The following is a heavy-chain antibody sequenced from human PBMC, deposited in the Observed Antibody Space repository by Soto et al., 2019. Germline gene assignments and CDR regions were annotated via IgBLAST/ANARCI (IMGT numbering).Heavy chain of an antibody. D-gene: IGHD3-10*01. CDR3: ASLTMVRGIDY. J-gene: IGHJ4*02. V-gene: IGHV4-31*03. CDR2: IYYSGST. CDR1: GGSISSGGYY. Sequence: TLCLTCTVSGGSISSGGYYWSWIRQHPGKGLEWIGYIYYSGSTYYNPSLKSRVTISVDTSKNQFSLKLSSVTAADTAVYYRASLTMVRGIDYWGQGTQVTVSS.